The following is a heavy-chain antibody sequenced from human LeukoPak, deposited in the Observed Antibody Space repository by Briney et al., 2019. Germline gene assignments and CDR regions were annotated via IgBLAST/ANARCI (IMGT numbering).Heavy chain of an antibody. Sequence: AGVQVTCKASAYTFTGYYIQWMRQAPGQGLEWMGWINPQNGGTKFSHKFPDRVTFTIDTYINTAYMELTGMRSDDTAVYYCARDGEGAYERGDYRREGAKVTVS. CDR1: AYTFTGYY. CDR2: INPQNGGT. D-gene: IGHD5-12*01. J-gene: IGHJ4*02. V-gene: IGHV1-2*07. CDR3: ARDGEGAYERGDY.